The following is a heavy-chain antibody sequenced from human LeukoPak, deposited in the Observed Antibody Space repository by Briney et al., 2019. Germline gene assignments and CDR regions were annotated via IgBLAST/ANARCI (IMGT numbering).Heavy chain of an antibody. CDR1: GFSFRSYW. Sequence: GGSLRLSCAASGFSFRSYWMHWVRHDPGKGLVWVSHITSDGSSTGYADSVKGRFTISRDNAKNTLYLQMNSLRVEDTAVYYCVRDTPGDGLDVWGQGTTVTVSS. CDR3: VRDTPGDGLDV. J-gene: IGHJ6*02. V-gene: IGHV3-74*01. CDR2: ITSDGSST.